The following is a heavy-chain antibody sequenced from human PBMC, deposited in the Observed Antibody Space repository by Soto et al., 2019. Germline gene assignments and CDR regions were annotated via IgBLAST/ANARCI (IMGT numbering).Heavy chain of an antibody. CDR3: AKKVNSGSGSQYFDY. V-gene: IGHV3-23*01. Sequence: GGSLRLFCVASGFTFSSYSMSWVRQAPGKGLEWVSGFRAGGDDGTTYYADSVKGRFTISRDNSKNTLFLQMNSLRAEDTAIYYCAKKVNSGSGSQYFDYFGQGTLVTVSS. D-gene: IGHD3-10*01. J-gene: IGHJ4*02. CDR2: FRAGGDDGTT. CDR1: GFTFSSYS.